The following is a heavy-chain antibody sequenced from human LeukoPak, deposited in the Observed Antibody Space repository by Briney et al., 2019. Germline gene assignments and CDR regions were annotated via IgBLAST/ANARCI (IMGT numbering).Heavy chain of an antibody. Sequence: PGGSLRLSCAASGFTFSNFGMHWVRQAPGKGLEWVAFIRYDGSNKYYADSVKGRFTISRDNSKNTLYLQMNSLRAEDTAVYYCAKDLRVISSSWSKDSSGWYEYGYWGQGTLVTVSS. J-gene: IGHJ4*02. V-gene: IGHV3-30*02. CDR2: IRYDGSNK. CDR3: AKDLRVISSSWSKDSSGWYEYGY. CDR1: GFTFSNFG. D-gene: IGHD6-19*01.